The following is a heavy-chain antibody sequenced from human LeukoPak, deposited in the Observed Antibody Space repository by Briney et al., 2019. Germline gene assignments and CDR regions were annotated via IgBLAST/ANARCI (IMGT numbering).Heavy chain of an antibody. Sequence: GGSLRLSCSASGLTFRSDWMSWVRQAPGKGLEWVANIKQDGSEKNYVDSVKGRFTISRDNAKNSPYLQMNSLRAEDTAVYYCARDSRGYRYGDSYYYYGMDVWGQGTTVTVSS. CDR2: IKQDGSEK. CDR1: GLTFRSDW. V-gene: IGHV3-7*01. D-gene: IGHD5-18*01. CDR3: ARDSRGYRYGDSYYYYGMDV. J-gene: IGHJ6*02.